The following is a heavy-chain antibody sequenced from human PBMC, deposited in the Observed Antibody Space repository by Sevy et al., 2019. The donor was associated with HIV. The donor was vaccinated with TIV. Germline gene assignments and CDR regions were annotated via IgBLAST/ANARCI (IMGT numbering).Heavy chain of an antibody. D-gene: IGHD6-13*01. V-gene: IGHV3-30*18. CDR3: AKNIAAAGTSYYGMDV. CDR1: GFTFSSYG. Sequence: GGSLRLSCAASGFTFSSYGMHWVRQAPGKGLEWVAVISYDGSNKYYADSVKGRFTISRDNSKNTLYLQMNSLRTEDTAGYYCAKNIAAAGTSYYGMDVWGQGTTVTVSS. CDR2: ISYDGSNK. J-gene: IGHJ6*02.